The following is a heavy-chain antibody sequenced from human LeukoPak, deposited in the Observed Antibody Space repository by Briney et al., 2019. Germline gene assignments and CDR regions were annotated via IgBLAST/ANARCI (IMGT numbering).Heavy chain of an antibody. D-gene: IGHD6-13*01. CDR1: GSSINGHW. J-gene: IGHJ5*02. Sequence: SETLSLTCTVSGSSINGHWWSWIRQPPGKGLEWIGVIYFNGNILYNPFLKSRVTLSVDTFNNQFSLSLTSVTAADTAVYYCAGLHFASAEEFDPWGQGTLVTVSS. CDR2: IYFNGNI. V-gene: IGHV4-59*08. CDR3: AGLHFASAEEFDP.